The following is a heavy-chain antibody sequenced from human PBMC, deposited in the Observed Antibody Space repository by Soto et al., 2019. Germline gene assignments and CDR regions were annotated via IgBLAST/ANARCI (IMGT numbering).Heavy chain of an antibody. CDR2: IWYDGNDK. J-gene: IGHJ3*02. CDR3: ARDPNIAVADAFDI. Sequence: GGSLRLSCAASGFILNTYGMHWVRQAPGKGLEWVAVIWYDGNDKSYADSVKGRFTISRDNSKNTLFLQMNSLKAEDTAVYYCARDPNIAVADAFDIWGQGTMVTVSS. CDR1: GFILNTYG. V-gene: IGHV3-33*01. D-gene: IGHD2-15*01.